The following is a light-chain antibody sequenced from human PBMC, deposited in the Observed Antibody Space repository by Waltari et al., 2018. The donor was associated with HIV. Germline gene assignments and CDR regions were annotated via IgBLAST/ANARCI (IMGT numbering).Light chain of an antibody. J-gene: IGLJ3*02. CDR1: SSTIGSNT. V-gene: IGLV1-47*01. CDR3: ATWDDSLSAWL. CDR2: RND. Sequence: QSVLTQPPSASGTPGQRVTISCSGSSSTIGSNTVYWYQQLPRTPPRLLIQRNDQRPSGVSDRFSGSKSVTSASLAISGLRYDDEAEYFCATWDDSLSAWLFGGGTKVTVL.